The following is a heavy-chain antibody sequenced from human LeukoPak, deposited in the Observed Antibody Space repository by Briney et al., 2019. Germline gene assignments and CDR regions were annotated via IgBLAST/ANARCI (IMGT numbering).Heavy chain of an antibody. D-gene: IGHD3-22*01. CDR1: GFTFSSYA. CDR3: AKVRGAVAITFLDY. V-gene: IGHV3-23*01. CDR2: VSVSGDTT. Sequence: GGSLRLSCVASGFTFSSYAMNWVRQAPGKGLEWVSVVSVSGDTTYFADSVKGRFTISRDNSKNTVSLQMNSLRAEGTAVYCCAKVRGAVAITFLDYWGQGTLVTVSS. J-gene: IGHJ4*02.